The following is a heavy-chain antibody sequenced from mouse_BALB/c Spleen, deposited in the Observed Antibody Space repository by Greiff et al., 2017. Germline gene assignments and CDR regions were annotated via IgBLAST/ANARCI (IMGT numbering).Heavy chain of an antibody. J-gene: IGHJ4*01. Sequence: EVKVVESGGGLVQPGGSMKISCVASGFTFSNYWMNWVRQSPEKGLEWVAEIRLKSNNYATHYAESVKGRFTISRDDSKSSVYLQMNNLRAEDTGIYYCTSNGHYENYYAMDYWGQGTSVTVSS. CDR2: IRLKSNNYAT. D-gene: IGHD1-1*01. CDR3: TSNGHYENYYAMDY. CDR1: GFTFSNYW. V-gene: IGHV6-6*02.